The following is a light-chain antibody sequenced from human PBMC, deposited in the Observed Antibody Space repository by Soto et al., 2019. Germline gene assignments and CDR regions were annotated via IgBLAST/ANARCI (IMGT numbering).Light chain of an antibody. J-gene: IGLJ1*01. Sequence: QSVLTQPPSAPGTPGQTVTISCSGSSSNIGTSSVHWYKHLPGTAPKPLIYTNDQRPSGVPDRFSGSKSGTSASLAISGLQSEDEADYCCAVWDDSLNGHVFGAGIKVTVL. V-gene: IGLV1-44*01. CDR2: TND. CDR3: AVWDDSLNGHV. CDR1: SSNIGTSS.